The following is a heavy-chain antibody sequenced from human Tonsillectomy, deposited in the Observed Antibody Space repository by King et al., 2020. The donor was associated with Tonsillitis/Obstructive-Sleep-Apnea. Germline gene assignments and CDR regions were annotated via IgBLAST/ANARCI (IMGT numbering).Heavy chain of an antibody. D-gene: IGHD3-16*01. J-gene: IGHJ3*02. CDR3: ARDNGGGSAFDI. CDR1: GGSFSGYY. V-gene: IGHV4-34*01. CDR2: ISHTGST. Sequence: VQLQQWGAGLLKPSETLSLTCGVYGGSFSGYYWSWIRQPPGEGLEWIGEISHTGSTNYNPSLKSRVTISVDTSKNQLSLKLNSVTAADTAVYYCARDNGGGSAFDIWGHGTMVTVSS.